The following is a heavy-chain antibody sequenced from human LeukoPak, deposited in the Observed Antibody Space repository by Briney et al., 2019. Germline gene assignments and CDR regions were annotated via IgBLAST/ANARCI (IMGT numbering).Heavy chain of an antibody. D-gene: IGHD2-8*01. CDR1: GGSFSGYY. CDR3: ARRGTNGVSLDY. V-gene: IGHV4-34*01. CDR2: INHSGST. Sequence: PSETLSLTCAVYGGSFSGYYWSWIRQPPGKGLEWIGEINHSGSTNYNPSLKSRVTISVDTSKNQFSLKLSSVTAADTAVYYCARRGTNGVSLDYWGQGTLVTVSS. J-gene: IGHJ4*02.